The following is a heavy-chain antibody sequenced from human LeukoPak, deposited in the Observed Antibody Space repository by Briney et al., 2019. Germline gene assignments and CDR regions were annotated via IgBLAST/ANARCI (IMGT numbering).Heavy chain of an antibody. CDR3: AKGREIVVVPAAIYY. D-gene: IGHD2-2*01. CDR2: ISSSSSYI. CDR1: GFTFSSYS. V-gene: IGHV3-21*01. Sequence: GGSLRLSCAASGFTFSSYSMNWVRQAPGKGLEWVSSISSSSSYIYYADSVKGRFTISRDNSKNTLYLQMNSLRAEDTAVYYCAKGREIVVVPAAIYYWGQGTLVTVSS. J-gene: IGHJ4*02.